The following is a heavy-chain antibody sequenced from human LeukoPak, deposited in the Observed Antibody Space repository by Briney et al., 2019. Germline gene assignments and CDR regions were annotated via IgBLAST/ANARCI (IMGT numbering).Heavy chain of an antibody. V-gene: IGHV3-23*01. CDR1: GFTFSTYA. CDR3: ARDRAGDY. D-gene: IGHD6-13*01. Sequence: HPGGSLRLSCAASGFTFSTYAVNWVRQAPGKGLEWVSTISGSGDSTYYADSVKGRFTISRDNSKNTLYLQMNSLRAEDTAVYYCARDRAGDYWGQGTLVTVSS. CDR2: ISGSGDST. J-gene: IGHJ4*02.